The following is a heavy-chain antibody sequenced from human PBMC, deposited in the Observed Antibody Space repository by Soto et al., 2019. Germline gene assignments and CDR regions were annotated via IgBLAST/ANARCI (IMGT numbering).Heavy chain of an antibody. J-gene: IGHJ1*01. CDR1: GVYLRSTNW. D-gene: IGHD3-10*01. CDR3: ATDGDGSGTLSSKH. CDR2: IYHSGAT. V-gene: IGHV4-4*02. Sequence: SETLSLTCAVSGVYLRSTNWWSWVRQPPGKGLEWIGEIYHSGATNYNPSLKSRVTISVDKSKNQFSLKLRSEDTAGYYCATDGDGSGTLSSKHWGQGTLVTVPP.